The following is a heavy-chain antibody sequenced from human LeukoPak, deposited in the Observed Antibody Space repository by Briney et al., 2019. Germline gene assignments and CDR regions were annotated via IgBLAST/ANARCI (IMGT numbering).Heavy chain of an antibody. D-gene: IGHD4-17*01. Sequence: GGSLRLSCAASGFTFSSYGMHWVRQAPGKGLEWVAVISYDGSNKYYADSVKGRFTISRDNSKNTLYLQMNSLRAEDTAVYYCATFGDYVPFDIWGQGTMVTVSS. CDR2: ISYDGSNK. V-gene: IGHV3-30*03. J-gene: IGHJ3*02. CDR1: GFTFSSYG. CDR3: ATFGDYVPFDI.